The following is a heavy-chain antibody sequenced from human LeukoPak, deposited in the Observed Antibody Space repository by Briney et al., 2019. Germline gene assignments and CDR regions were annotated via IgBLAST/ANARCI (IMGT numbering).Heavy chain of an antibody. CDR1: GFTFSSYS. V-gene: IGHV3-48*02. CDR2: ISESGSSI. Sequence: PGGSLRLSCAASGFTFSSYSMNWVRQAPGKGLEWVSFISESGSSIYYADSVKGRFTISRDIAKNSVYLQMSSLRDEDMAVYYCARGPLGWSDYWGQGILVTVSS. J-gene: IGHJ4*02. CDR3: ARGPLGWSDY. D-gene: IGHD1-26*01.